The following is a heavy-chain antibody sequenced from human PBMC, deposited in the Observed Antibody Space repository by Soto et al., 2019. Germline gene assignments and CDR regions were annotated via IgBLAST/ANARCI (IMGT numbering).Heavy chain of an antibody. CDR2: IIPILGIA. CDR3: AKEYCSSTSCYRDY. J-gene: IGHJ4*02. Sequence: QVQLVQSGAEVKKPGSSVKVSCKASGGTFSSYTISWVRQAPGQGLEWMGRIIPILGIANYAQKFQGRVTITKDKSTSTAYMELSSLRSEDTAVNYCAKEYCSSTSCYRDYWGQGTLVTVSS. D-gene: IGHD2-2*02. V-gene: IGHV1-69*02. CDR1: GGTFSSYT.